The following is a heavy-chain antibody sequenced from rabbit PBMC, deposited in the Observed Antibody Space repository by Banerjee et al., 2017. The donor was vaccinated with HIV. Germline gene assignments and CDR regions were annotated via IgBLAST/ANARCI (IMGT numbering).Heavy chain of an antibody. CDR1: GFSFNSNA. D-gene: IGHD6-1*01. J-gene: IGHJ6*01. Sequence: QEQLEESGGDLVKPEGSLTLTCTASGFSFNSNAMSWVRQAPGKGLEWIACIYADSSGSTYYASWAKGRFTISKTSSTTVTLQMTSLTAADTATYFCARELRSDYADYGYGALGLWGPGTLVTVS. CDR2: IYADSSGST. CDR3: ARELRSDYADYGYGALGL. V-gene: IGHV1S45*01.